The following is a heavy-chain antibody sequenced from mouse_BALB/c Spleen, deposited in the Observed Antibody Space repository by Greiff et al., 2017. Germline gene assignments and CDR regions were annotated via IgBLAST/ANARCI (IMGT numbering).Heavy chain of an antibody. CDR3: ARGGLRDYYAMDY. V-gene: IGHV2-9*02. Sequence: VKLMESGPGLVAPSQSLSITCTVSGFSLTSYGVHWVRQPPGKGLEWLGVIWAGGSTNYNSALMSRLSISKDNSKSQVFLKMNSLQTDDTAMYYCARGGLRDYYAMDYWGQGTSVTVSS. J-gene: IGHJ4*01. CDR2: IWAGGST. D-gene: IGHD2-4*01. CDR1: GFSLTSYG.